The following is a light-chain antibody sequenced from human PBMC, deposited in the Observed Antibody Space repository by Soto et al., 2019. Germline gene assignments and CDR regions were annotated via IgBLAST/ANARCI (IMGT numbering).Light chain of an antibody. CDR1: QDIRDD. V-gene: IGKV1-17*01. J-gene: IGKJ4*01. CDR3: QQVNVYPST. CDR2: AAS. Sequence: DIQMTQSPSTLSSSVGDRVTITCRASQDIRDDLGWYQQKPGKAPKRLIYAASSLQSGVPSRFSGGGSGTDFTLTISSLQPEDFATYYCQQVNVYPSTFGGGTKVDNK.